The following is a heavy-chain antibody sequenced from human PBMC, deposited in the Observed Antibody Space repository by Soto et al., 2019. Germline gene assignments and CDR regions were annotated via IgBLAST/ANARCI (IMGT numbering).Heavy chain of an antibody. Sequence: QVQLVQSGAEVKKTGSSVKVSCKASGCTFSSYAISWVRQATGQGLEWMGGIIPIFGTANYAQKFQGRVTLTADESTSTGYMELSSLRSEDTAVYYCASTVGAPFDCWGQGTLVTVSS. CDR3: ASTVGAPFDC. J-gene: IGHJ4*02. V-gene: IGHV1-69*01. CDR1: GCTFSSYA. CDR2: IIPIFGTA. D-gene: IGHD1-26*01.